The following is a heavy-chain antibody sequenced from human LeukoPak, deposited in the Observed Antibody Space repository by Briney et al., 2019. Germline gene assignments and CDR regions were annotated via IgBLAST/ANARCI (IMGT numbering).Heavy chain of an antibody. D-gene: IGHD3-22*01. CDR2: IKQDGSEK. Sequence: GGSLRLSCAASGFTFSSYWMSWVRQAPGKGLEWVANIKQDGSEKYYVDSVKGRFTISRDNAKNSLYLQMNSLRAEDTALYYCAKDSSGYYLGAFDIWGQGTMVTVSS. CDR3: AKDSSGYYLGAFDI. J-gene: IGHJ3*02. CDR1: GFTFSSYW. V-gene: IGHV3-7*03.